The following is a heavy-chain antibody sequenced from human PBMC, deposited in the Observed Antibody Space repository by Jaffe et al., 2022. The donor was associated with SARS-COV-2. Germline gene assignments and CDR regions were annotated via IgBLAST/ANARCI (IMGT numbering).Heavy chain of an antibody. CDR2: ISYDGSNK. CDR3: AKLFSGDGYNPHPFYFDY. D-gene: IGHD5-12*01. CDR1: GFTFSSYG. J-gene: IGHJ4*02. V-gene: IGHV3-30*18. Sequence: QVQLVESGGGVVQPGRSLRLSCAASGFTFSSYGMHWVRQAPGKGLEWVAVISYDGSNKYYADSVKGRFTISRDNSKNTLYLQMNSLRAEDTAVYYCAKLFSGDGYNPHPFYFDYWGQGTLVTVSS.